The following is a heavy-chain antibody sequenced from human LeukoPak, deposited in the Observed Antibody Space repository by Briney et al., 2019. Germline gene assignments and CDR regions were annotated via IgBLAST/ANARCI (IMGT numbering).Heavy chain of an antibody. D-gene: IGHD1-26*01. CDR2: IIPICGTA. V-gene: IGHV1-69*05. Sequence: SVKVSCKASGGTFNSYDMSWVRQAPGKGGEWMGGIIPICGTANYAQKFQGRVTITRDESKSTAYTEMSSLRSEDTAVYSCARIGSYPENWFDPWGQGTLVTVSS. CDR3: ARIGSYPENWFDP. J-gene: IGHJ5*02. CDR1: GGTFNSYD.